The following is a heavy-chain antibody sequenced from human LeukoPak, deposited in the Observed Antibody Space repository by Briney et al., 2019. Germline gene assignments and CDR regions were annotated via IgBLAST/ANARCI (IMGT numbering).Heavy chain of an antibody. Sequence: SETLCLTCTVSGGSISSYYWNWIRQPPGKGLEWIGYIYYSGSTNYNPSLKSRVTISIVTSRDQISLELSSVTAADTAAYYCARDHDFYSGSYYFAMDVWGQGTTVTVSS. CDR1: GGSISSYY. D-gene: IGHD1-26*01. CDR2: IYYSGST. CDR3: ARDHDFYSGSYYFAMDV. V-gene: IGHV4-59*01. J-gene: IGHJ6*02.